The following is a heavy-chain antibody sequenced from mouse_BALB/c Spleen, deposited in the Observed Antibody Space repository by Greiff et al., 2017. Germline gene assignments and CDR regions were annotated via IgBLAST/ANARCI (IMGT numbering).Heavy chain of an antibody. V-gene: IGHV5-6-5*01. J-gene: IGHJ4*01. CDR2: ISSGGST. CDR1: GFTFSSYA. Sequence: DVKLQESGGGLVKPGGSLKLSCAASGFTFSSYAMSWVRQTPEKRLEWVASISSGGSTYYPDSVKGRFTISRDNARNILYLQMSSLRSEDTAMYYCARRGGYYGAMDYWGQGTSVTVSS. CDR3: ARRGGYYGAMDY. D-gene: IGHD1-1*01.